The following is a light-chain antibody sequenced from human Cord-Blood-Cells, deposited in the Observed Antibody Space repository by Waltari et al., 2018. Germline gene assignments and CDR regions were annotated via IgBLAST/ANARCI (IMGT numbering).Light chain of an antibody. Sequence: EIALTQSPGTLSLSPGEGATLSCMASQSVSSSYLAWYQQKPGQAPRLLIDGASSRATGIPGRFSGSGSGTDFALTISSLEPEDFAVYYWQQYGSSPLTFGGGTKVEIK. V-gene: IGKV3-20*01. CDR3: QQYGSSPLT. J-gene: IGKJ4*01. CDR1: QSVSSSY. CDR2: GAS.